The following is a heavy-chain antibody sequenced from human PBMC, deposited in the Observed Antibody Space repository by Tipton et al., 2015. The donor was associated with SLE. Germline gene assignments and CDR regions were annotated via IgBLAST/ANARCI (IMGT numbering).Heavy chain of an antibody. CDR3: ARHWCTCGVCRRFDP. CDR1: GGSISSSSYY. Sequence: TLSLTCTVSGGSISSSSYYWGWFRQPPGKVLEWIGSIYYSGSTYYNPSLKSRVTISVDTSKNQFSLKLSSVTAADPAVYYCARHWCTCGVCRRFDPWGQGTLVTVSS. V-gene: IGHV4-39*01. CDR2: IYYSGST. D-gene: IGHD2-8*02. J-gene: IGHJ5*02.